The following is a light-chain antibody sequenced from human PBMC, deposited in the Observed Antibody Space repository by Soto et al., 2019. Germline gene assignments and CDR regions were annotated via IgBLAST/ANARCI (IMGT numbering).Light chain of an antibody. V-gene: IGKV3-15*01. CDR2: GAS. J-gene: IGKJ2*01. Sequence: EIVMTQSPATLSVSPGERATLSCRASQSVSSSYLAWYQQKPGQAPRLLIYGASTRATGIPARFSGSGSGTEFTLTISSLQSEDFAVYYCQHYNHWPYTFGRGTKVDIK. CDR1: QSVSSSY. CDR3: QHYNHWPYT.